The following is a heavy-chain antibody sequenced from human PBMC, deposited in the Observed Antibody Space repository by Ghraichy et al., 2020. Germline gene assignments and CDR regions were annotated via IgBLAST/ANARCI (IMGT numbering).Heavy chain of an antibody. J-gene: IGHJ6*02. CDR2: ISSTGAAM. CDR3: ARDQTSALDV. V-gene: IGHV3-11*01. CDR1: GFTFSDYY. Sequence: GGSLRLSCEASGFTFSDYYMNWIRQAPGRGLEWISYISSTGAAMNYADSVRGRFTISRDNAKNSLYLQMNSLRPEDTAVYYCARDQTSALDVWGQGTTVTVAS.